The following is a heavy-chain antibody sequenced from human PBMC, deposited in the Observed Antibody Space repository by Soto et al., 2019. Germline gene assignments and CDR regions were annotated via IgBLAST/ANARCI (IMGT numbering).Heavy chain of an antibody. CDR2: ITGSGDKA. CDR1: GFTFTKYA. Sequence: VQLLESGGDLVQPGGFLRLSCAVSGFTFTKYAVSWVRQAPGKGLEWVSTITGSGDKAYHADSVKGQFTISRDSSKNTVFLQMNGLGAEDTAMYFCSRDLVAEAVSGAFDSWGQGTLVTVSS. V-gene: IGHV3-23*01. D-gene: IGHD6-13*01. J-gene: IGHJ4*02. CDR3: SRDLVAEAVSGAFDS.